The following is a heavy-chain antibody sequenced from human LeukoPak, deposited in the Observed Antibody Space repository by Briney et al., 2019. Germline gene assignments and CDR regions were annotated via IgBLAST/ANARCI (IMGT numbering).Heavy chain of an antibody. D-gene: IGHD2-21*02. CDR3: ARVGVTYSLIDYYFDL. V-gene: IGHV3-7*01. J-gene: IGHJ2*01. Sequence: GGSLRLSCGASGFTFSSYWMSWVRQAPGKGLEWVANIKQDGSEKYYVDSMKGRFTISRDNAKSSLYPQMNSLRAEDTAVYYCARVGVTYSLIDYYFDLWGRGTLVTVSS. CDR2: IKQDGSEK. CDR1: GFTFSSYW.